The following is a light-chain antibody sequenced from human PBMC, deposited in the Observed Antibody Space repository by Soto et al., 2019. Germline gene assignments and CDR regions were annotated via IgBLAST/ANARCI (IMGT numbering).Light chain of an antibody. CDR3: ETWDSPV. V-gene: IGLV4-60*03. CDR2: LEGSGSY. Sequence: QSVLTQSSSASASLGSSVKLTCTLSSGHSSYIIAWHQQQPGKAPRYLMKLEGSGSYNKGSGVPDRFSGSSSGADRYLTISNLQSEDEADYYCETWDSPVFGGGTKLTVL. J-gene: IGLJ3*02. CDR1: SGHSSYI.